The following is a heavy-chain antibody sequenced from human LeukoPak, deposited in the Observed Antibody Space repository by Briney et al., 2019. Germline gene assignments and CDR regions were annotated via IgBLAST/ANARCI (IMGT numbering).Heavy chain of an antibody. Sequence: GGPLRLSCAASGFTFSSYGMHWVRQAPGKGLEWVAFIRYDGSNKYYADSVKGRFTISRDNAKNSLYLQMNSLRAEDTAVYYCARVGAGSSSCYYYYMDVWGKGTTVTVSS. D-gene: IGHD6-13*01. CDR1: GFTFSSYG. CDR3: ARVGAGSSSCYYYYMDV. V-gene: IGHV3-30*02. J-gene: IGHJ6*03. CDR2: IRYDGSNK.